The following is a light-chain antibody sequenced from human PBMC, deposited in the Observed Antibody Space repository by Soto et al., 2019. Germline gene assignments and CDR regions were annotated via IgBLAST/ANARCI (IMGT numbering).Light chain of an antibody. CDR3: QQYNKWPLT. CDR2: GAS. CDR1: QAVGGTY. Sequence: EIVLTQSPATLSLSPGERASLSCRASQAVGGTYLAWYQQTPGQAPRLLIYGASTRATGIPVRFSGSASGTEFTLTISSLQSEDFTVYYCQQYNKWPLTFGQGTKVDIK. J-gene: IGKJ1*01. V-gene: IGKV3-15*01.